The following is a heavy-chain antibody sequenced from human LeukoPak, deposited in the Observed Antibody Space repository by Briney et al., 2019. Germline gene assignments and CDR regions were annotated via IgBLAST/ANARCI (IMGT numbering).Heavy chain of an antibody. J-gene: IGHJ5*02. Sequence: SETLSLTCTVSGGSISSYYWSWIRQPPGKGLEWIGYIYYSGSTNYNPSLKSRVTISVDTSKNQFPLKLSSVTAADTAVYYCARVEYSSSSGWFDPWGQGTLVTVSS. CDR1: GGSISSYY. CDR2: IYYSGST. CDR3: ARVEYSSSSGWFDP. V-gene: IGHV4-59*01. D-gene: IGHD6-6*01.